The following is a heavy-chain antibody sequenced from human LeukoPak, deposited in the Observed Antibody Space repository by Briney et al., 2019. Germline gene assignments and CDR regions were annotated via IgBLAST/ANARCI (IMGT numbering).Heavy chain of an antibody. CDR2: IYYSGST. D-gene: IGHD2-2*01. CDR3: ARHSTSWSPSPDY. CDR1: GDSISSSDYY. J-gene: IGHJ4*02. Sequence: SETLSLTCTVSGDSISSSDYYWGWIRQPPGRGLEWIGCIYYSGSTYYTPSLKSRVTISVDTSKTQFSLKLSSVTAADTAVYYCARHSTSWSPSPDYWGQGTLVIVSS. V-gene: IGHV4-39*01.